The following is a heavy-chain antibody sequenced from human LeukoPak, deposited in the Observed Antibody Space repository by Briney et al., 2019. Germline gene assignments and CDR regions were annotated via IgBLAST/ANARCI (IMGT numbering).Heavy chain of an antibody. V-gene: IGHV4-34*01. D-gene: IGHD6-6*01. CDR2: INRSGST. J-gene: IGHJ4*02. CDR1: GGSFSGYY. CDR3: ARAPSSIAAHPFDY. Sequence: SETLPLTCAVYGGSFSGYYWSWIRQPPGKGLEWIGEINRSGSTNYNPSLKSRVTISVDTSKNQFSLKLSSVTAADTAVYYCARAPSSIAAHPFDYWGQGTLVTVSS.